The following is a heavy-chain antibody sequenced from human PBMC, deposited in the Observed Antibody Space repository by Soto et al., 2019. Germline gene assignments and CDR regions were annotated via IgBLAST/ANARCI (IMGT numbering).Heavy chain of an antibody. J-gene: IGHJ4*02. V-gene: IGHV1-69*06. D-gene: IGHD3-22*01. CDR1: GGTFSSYA. CDR2: IIPIFGTA. Sequence: GASVKVSCKASGGTFSSYAISWLRQAPGQGLEWMGGIIPIFGTANYAQKFQGRVTITADKSTSTAYMELSSLRSEDTAVYYCARSSNYYDSSGSNDYWGQGTLVTVSS. CDR3: ARSSNYYDSSGSNDY.